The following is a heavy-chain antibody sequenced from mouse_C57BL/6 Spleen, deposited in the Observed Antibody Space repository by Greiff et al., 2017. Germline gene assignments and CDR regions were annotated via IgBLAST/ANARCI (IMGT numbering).Heavy chain of an antibody. CDR3: ARYYSNYEAMDY. J-gene: IGHJ4*01. CDR1: GYTFTSYW. D-gene: IGHD2-5*01. CDR2: IYPGSGST. Sequence: VQLHQPGAELVKPGASVKMSCKASGYTFTSYWITWVKQRPGQGLEWIGDIYPGSGSTNYNEKFKSKATLTVDTSSSTAYMQLSSLTSEDSAVYYCARYYSNYEAMDYWGQGTSVTVSS. V-gene: IGHV1-55*01.